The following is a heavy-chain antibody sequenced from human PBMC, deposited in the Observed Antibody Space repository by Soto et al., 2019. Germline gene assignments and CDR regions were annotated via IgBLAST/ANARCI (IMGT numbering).Heavy chain of an antibody. CDR3: ARGRYGDY. CDR2: INAHNGNT. Sequence: QVHLVQSGAEVKKPGASVKVSCKGSGYTFTSYGITWVRQAPGQGLEWMGWINAHNGNTNYAQKLQGRVTVTRDTSTSTAYMELRSLRSDDTAMYYCARGRYGDYWGQGALVTVSS. CDR1: GYTFTSYG. V-gene: IGHV1-18*01. D-gene: IGHD1-1*01. J-gene: IGHJ4*02.